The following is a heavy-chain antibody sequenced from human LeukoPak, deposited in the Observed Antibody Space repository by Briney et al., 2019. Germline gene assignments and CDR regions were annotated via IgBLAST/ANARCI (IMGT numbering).Heavy chain of an antibody. J-gene: IGHJ4*02. Sequence: GGSLRLSCAVSGLTVSNNYMSWVRQAPGKGLEWVSALNYNGGNTYYADSVKGRFTISRDNSKNMLYLQMNSLRAEDTAIYYCAQISVDTSRNRWADFDSWGQGILVTVSS. CDR3: AQISVDTSRNRWADFDS. CDR2: LNYNGGNT. V-gene: IGHV3-23*01. CDR1: GLTVSNNY. D-gene: IGHD5-18*01.